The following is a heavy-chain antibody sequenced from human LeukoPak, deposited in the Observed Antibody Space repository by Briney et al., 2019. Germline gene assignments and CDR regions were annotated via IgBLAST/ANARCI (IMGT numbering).Heavy chain of an antibody. D-gene: IGHD6-25*01. CDR1: GGSISNNY. Sequence: PSETLSLTCTVSGGSISNNYWSWIRQPPGKGLEWIGYIYYTGTTNYNPSLKSRVTISVDTSKNQFSLKLSSVTAADTAVYYCARGSGWFDPWGQGTLVTVSS. J-gene: IGHJ5*02. CDR3: ARGSGWFDP. V-gene: IGHV4-59*08. CDR2: IYYTGTT.